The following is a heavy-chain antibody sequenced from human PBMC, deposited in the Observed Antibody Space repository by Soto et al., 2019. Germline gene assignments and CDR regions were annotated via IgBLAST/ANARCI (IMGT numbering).Heavy chain of an antibody. D-gene: IGHD6-19*01. Sequence: QVQLVESGGGVVQPGRSLRLSCAASGFTFSSYAMHWVRQAPGKGLAWVAVISYDGSNKYYADSVKGRFTISRDNSKTLYLQMNSLRAEDTAVYYCVRDTSPYSSGWHNRHSDYWGQGTLVTVSS. CDR2: ISYDGSNK. J-gene: IGHJ4*02. CDR1: GFTFSSYA. CDR3: VRDTSPYSSGWHNRHSDY. V-gene: IGHV3-30-3*01.